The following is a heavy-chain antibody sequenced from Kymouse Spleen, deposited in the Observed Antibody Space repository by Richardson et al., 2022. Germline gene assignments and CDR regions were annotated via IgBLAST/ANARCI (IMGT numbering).Heavy chain of an antibody. CDR1: GGSFSGYY. Sequence: QVQLQQWGAGLLKPSETLSLTCAVYGGSFSGYYWSWIRQPPGKGLEWIGEINHSGSTNYNPSLKSRVTISVDTSKNQFSLKLSSVTAADTAVYYCARLYYYGSGSYYNEYYFDYWGQGTLVTVSS. J-gene: IGHJ4*02. V-gene: IGHV4-34*01. CDR3: ARLYYYGSGSYYNEYYFDY. D-gene: IGHD3-10*01. CDR2: INHSGST.